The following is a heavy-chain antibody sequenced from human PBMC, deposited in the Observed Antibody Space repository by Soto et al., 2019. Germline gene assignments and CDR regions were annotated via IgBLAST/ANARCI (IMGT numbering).Heavy chain of an antibody. CDR2: ISYDGSNK. D-gene: IGHD4-17*01. J-gene: IGHJ4*02. Sequence: PVLSLRRSCAASGFTFSSYGVHRFRQAPGKGLEWVAAISYDGSNKYYADSVKGRCTISRDNSKNTLYLQLNSLRSEDKAVDYRANLPTAYGEYCWGQGT. V-gene: IGHV3-30*18. CDR1: GFTFSSYG. CDR3: ANLPTAYGEYC.